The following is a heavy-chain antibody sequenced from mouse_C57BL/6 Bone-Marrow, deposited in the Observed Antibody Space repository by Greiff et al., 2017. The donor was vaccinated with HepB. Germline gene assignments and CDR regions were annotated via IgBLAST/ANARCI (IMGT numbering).Heavy chain of an antibody. CDR3: ARVRYYYGSSYHYYAMDY. Sequence: VQLQQPGAELVMPGASVKLSCKASGYTFTSYWMHWVKQRPGQGLEWIGEIDTSDSYTNYNQKFKGKSTLTVDTSSSTAYLQLSSLTSEDSAVYYCARVRYYYGSSYHYYAMDYWGQGPSVTVSS. V-gene: IGHV1-69*01. J-gene: IGHJ4*01. CDR1: GYTFTSYW. D-gene: IGHD1-1*01. CDR2: IDTSDSYT.